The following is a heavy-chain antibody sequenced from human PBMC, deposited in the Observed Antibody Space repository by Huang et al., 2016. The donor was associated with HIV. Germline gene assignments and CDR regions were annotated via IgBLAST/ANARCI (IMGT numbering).Heavy chain of an antibody. CDR1: GGTFSSYA. J-gene: IGHJ4*02. V-gene: IGHV1-69*01. Sequence: QVQLVQSGAEVKKPGSSVKVSCKASGGTFSSYAISWVRQAPGQGLEWRGGSIPILGTANYAQKFQGRVTITADESTSTAYMELSSLRSEDTAVYYCARVESRRYYDSSGYYYWGQGTLVTVSS. CDR2: SIPILGTA. D-gene: IGHD3-22*01. CDR3: ARVESRRYYDSSGYYY.